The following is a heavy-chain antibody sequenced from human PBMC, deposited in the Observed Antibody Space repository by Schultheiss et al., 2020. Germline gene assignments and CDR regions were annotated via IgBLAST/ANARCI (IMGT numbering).Heavy chain of an antibody. Sequence: GGSLRLSCAATGFTFSSYSMNWVRQAPGKGLEWVSAISGSGGSTYYADSVKGRFTISRDNSKNTLYLQMNSLRAEDTAVYYCARDLQQLGAFDIWGQGTMVTVSS. J-gene: IGHJ3*02. D-gene: IGHD6-13*01. CDR3: ARDLQQLGAFDI. CDR1: GFTFSSYS. CDR2: ISGSGGST. V-gene: IGHV3-23*01.